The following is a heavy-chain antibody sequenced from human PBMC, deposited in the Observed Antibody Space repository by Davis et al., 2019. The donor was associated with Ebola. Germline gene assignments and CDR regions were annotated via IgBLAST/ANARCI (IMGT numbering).Heavy chain of an antibody. V-gene: IGHV1-69*13. Sequence: SVKVSCKASGGTFSSYAISWVRQAPGQGLEWMGGIIPIFGTANYAQKFQGRVTITADESTSTAYMELSSLISDDTAVYYCARRGMRQYNWLDPWGQGTLVTVSS. CDR1: GGTFSSYA. CDR2: IIPIFGTA. CDR3: ARRGMRQYNWLDP. D-gene: IGHD3-10*01. J-gene: IGHJ5*02.